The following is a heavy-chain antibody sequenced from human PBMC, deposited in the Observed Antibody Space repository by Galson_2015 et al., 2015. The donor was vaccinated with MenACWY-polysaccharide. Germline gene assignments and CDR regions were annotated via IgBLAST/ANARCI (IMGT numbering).Heavy chain of an antibody. J-gene: IGHJ4*02. CDR1: GFTFSSYA. CDR3: AKDRGDYYDSRGYGFCNY. CDR2: ISGSGGYT. V-gene: IGHV3-23*01. D-gene: IGHD3-22*01. Sequence: SLRLSCAASGFTFSSYAMSWVRQAPGKGLEWVSAISGSGGYTYYTDSVKGRFTISRDNSKNTLYLQMNSLRAEDTAVYYCAKDRGDYYDSRGYGFCNYWGQGTLVTVSS.